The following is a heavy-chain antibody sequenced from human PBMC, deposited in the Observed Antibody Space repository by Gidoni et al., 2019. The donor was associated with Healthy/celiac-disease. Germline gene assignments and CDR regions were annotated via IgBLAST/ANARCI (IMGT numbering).Heavy chain of an antibody. V-gene: IGHV1-46*03. D-gene: IGHD1-26*01. J-gene: IGHJ3*02. Sequence: QVQLVQSGAEVKKPGASVKVSCKESGYTFTRYYMHWVRQAPGQGLEWMGIINPSGGSTSYAQKFQGRVTMTRDTSTSTVYMELSSLRSEDTAVYYCAREGPYSGSYYNAFDIWGQGTMVTVSS. CDR2: INPSGGST. CDR3: AREGPYSGSYYNAFDI. CDR1: GYTFTRYY.